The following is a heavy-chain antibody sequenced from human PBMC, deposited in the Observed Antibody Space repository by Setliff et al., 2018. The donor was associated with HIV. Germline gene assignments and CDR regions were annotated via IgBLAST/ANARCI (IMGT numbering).Heavy chain of an antibody. CDR3: ARGVVDYDFWSGSGDYYYMDV. CDR2: IYYSVST. V-gene: IGHV4-59*11. Sequence: PSETLSLTCTVSGGSMNSHYWSWIRQSPGRGLEWIGYIYYSVSTKYNPSLKSRVSMSIDTSKNQFFLKMSSVTAADTAVYYCARGVVDYDFWSGSGDYYYMDVWGKGTTVTVSS. CDR1: GGSMNSHY. J-gene: IGHJ6*03. D-gene: IGHD3-3*01.